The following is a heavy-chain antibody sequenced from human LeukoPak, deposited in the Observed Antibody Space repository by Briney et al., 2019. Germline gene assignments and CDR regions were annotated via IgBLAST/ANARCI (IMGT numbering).Heavy chain of an antibody. D-gene: IGHD6-6*01. Sequence: GGPLRLSCAASGFTFSDYYMSWIRQSPGKGLEWVSYISSSGSTIYYADSVKGRFTIYRDNAKNSLYLQMDSLRAEDTALYYCARGDSSRADAFDIWGRGTMGTGSS. V-gene: IGHV3-11*01. CDR2: ISSSGSTI. CDR1: GFTFSDYY. CDR3: ARGDSSRADAFDI. J-gene: IGHJ3*02.